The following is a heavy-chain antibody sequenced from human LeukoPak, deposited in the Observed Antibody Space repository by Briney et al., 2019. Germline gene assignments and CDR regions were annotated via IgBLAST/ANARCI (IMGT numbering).Heavy chain of an antibody. Sequence: GASVKVSCKASGYTFTSYYMHWVRQAPGQGLEWMGIINPSGGSTSYAQKFQGRVTMTRDTSTSTVYMELSSLRSEDTAVYYCARDLGRDSSSSGVFDYWGQGTLVTVSS. CDR2: INPSGGST. D-gene: IGHD6-6*01. CDR3: ARDLGRDSSSSGVFDY. J-gene: IGHJ4*02. V-gene: IGHV1-46*01. CDR1: GYTFTSYY.